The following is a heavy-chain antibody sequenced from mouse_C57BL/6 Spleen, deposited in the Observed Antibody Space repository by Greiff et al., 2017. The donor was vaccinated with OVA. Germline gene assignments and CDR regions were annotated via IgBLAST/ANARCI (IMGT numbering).Heavy chain of an antibody. D-gene: IGHD3-2*02. CDR2: ISGGGGNT. J-gene: IGHJ3*01. CDR3: ASDSSGSLAY. Sequence: VESGGGLVKPGGSLKLSCAASGFTFSSYTMSWVRQTPEKRLEWVATISGGGGNTYYPDSVKGRFTISRDNAKNTLYLQMSSLRSEDTALYYCASDSSGSLAYWGQGTLVTVSA. CDR1: GFTFSSYT. V-gene: IGHV5-9*01.